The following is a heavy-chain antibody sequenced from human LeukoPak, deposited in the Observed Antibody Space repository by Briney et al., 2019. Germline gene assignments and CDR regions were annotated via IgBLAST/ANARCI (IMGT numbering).Heavy chain of an antibody. Sequence: SETLCLTCAVYGGSFSGYYWSWIRQPPGKGLEWIGEINHSGSTNYNPSLKSRVTISVDTSKNQFSLKLSSVTAADTAVYYCARRAPGYQNIVVVTGQESWFDPWGQGTLVTDSS. CDR3: ARRAPGYQNIVVVTGQESWFDP. D-gene: IGHD2-21*02. V-gene: IGHV4-34*01. CDR1: GGSFSGYY. J-gene: IGHJ5*02. CDR2: INHSGST.